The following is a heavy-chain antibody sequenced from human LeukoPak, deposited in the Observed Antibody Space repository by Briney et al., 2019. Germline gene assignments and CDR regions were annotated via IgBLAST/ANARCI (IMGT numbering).Heavy chain of an antibody. J-gene: IGHJ4*02. D-gene: IGHD4-17*01. V-gene: IGHV4-59*01. CDR1: GGSISTYY. Sequence: SETLSLTRTVSGGSISTYYWSWIRQPPGKGLEWIGYIYYGGSTNYNPSLKSRVTMSVDTPKNQFSLSLSSVTAADTAVYYCARGYRPQGLRFDYWGQGTLVTVSS. CDR3: ARGYRPQGLRFDY. CDR2: IYYGGST.